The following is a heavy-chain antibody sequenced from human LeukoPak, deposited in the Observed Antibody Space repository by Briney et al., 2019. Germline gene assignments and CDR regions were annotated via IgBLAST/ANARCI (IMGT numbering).Heavy chain of an antibody. Sequence: ASVKVSCKASGYTFTGYYMHWVRQAPGQGLEWMGWINPNSGGTNYAQKFQGRVTVTRDTSISTAYMELSRLRSDDTAVYYCARVERFGSGSYYWGQGTKIIVSS. J-gene: IGHJ3*01. V-gene: IGHV1-2*02. CDR1: GYTFTGYY. CDR3: ARVERFGSGSYY. D-gene: IGHD3-10*01. CDR2: INPNSGGT.